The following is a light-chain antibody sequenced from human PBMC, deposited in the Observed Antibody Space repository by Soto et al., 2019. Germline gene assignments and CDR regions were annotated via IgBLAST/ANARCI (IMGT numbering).Light chain of an antibody. CDR1: QSVSSN. J-gene: IGKJ5*01. CDR3: QLYQNWPPIT. Sequence: EIVMTQSPATLSVSPGERATLSCRASQSVSSNLAWYQQKPGQAPRLLIYDASTRATGIPARFSGSGAGTEFTLTLSSLQSEDFAVYHCQLYQNWPPITFGQGTRLEIK. V-gene: IGKV3-15*01. CDR2: DAS.